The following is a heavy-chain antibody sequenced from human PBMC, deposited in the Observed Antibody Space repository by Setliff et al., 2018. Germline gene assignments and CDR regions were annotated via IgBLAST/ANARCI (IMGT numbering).Heavy chain of an antibody. D-gene: IGHD3-16*02. V-gene: IGHV4-31*11. CDR1: GDSISSSNW. CDR3: ARDNNPGYRGYWGRFDY. J-gene: IGHJ4*02. Sequence: SETLSLTCAVSGDSISSSNWWNWVRQHPGKGLEWIGYIYYSGSTYYNPSLKSRVTISVDTSKNQFSLKLSSVTAADTAVYYCARDNNPGYRGYWGRFDYWGQGTLVTVSS. CDR2: IYYSGST.